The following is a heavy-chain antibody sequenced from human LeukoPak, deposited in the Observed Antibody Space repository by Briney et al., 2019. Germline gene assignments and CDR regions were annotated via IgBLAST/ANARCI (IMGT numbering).Heavy chain of an antibody. J-gene: IGHJ4*02. CDR3: ARVGMFTGNSAY. D-gene: IGHD3-9*01. CDR1: GGSFSGCY. V-gene: IGHV4-34*01. CDR2: INHSGST. Sequence: PSETLSLTCAVFGGSFSGCYWTWIRQPPGKGLEWIGEINHSGSTNYNPSLKSRVTISVDTSKNQFSLKLSSVTAADTAVYYCARVGMFTGNSAYWGQGTLVTVSS.